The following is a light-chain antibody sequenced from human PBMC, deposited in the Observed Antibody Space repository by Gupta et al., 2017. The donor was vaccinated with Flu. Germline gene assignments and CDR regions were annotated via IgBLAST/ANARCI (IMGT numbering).Light chain of an antibody. J-gene: IGKJ1*01. CDR2: QVS. CDR3: MQGAHWPWA. V-gene: IGKV2-30*01. Sequence: DVVMTQSPLSLAVTIGQPASISCRSSQGLVYSDGNTYLHWFQQRPGQSPRRLIHQVSYRDSGVPYRFSGSGSGTDFTLTISRVDADDVGIYYCMQGAHWPWAFGQGTKVEIK. CDR1: QGLVYSDGNTY.